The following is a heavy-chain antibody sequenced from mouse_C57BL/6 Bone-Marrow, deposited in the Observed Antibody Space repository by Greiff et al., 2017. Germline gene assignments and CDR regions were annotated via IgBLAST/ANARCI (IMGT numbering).Heavy chain of an antibody. CDR1: GFSFNTYA. V-gene: IGHV10-1*01. J-gene: IGHJ3*01. Sequence: GGGLVQPKGSLKLSCAASGFSFNTYAMNWVRQAPGKGLEWVARIRSKSNNYATYYANSVKDRFTISRDDSESMLYLQMNNLKTEDTAMYYCVDWARAYWGQGTLVTVSA. CDR3: VDWARAY. D-gene: IGHD4-1*01. CDR2: IRSKSNNYAT.